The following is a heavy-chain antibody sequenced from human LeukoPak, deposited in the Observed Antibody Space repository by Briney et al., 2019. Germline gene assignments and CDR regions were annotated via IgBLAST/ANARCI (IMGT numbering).Heavy chain of an antibody. D-gene: IGHD6-13*01. J-gene: IGHJ4*02. V-gene: IGHV4-61*02. Sequence: SQTLSLTCTVSGGSISSGSYYWTWIRQPAGKGLEWIGRIYASGNTNYNPSLKSRVTISVDTSKNQFSLKLSSVTAADTAVYYCARAFARREQQLGPYYFDYWGQGTLVTVSS. CDR1: GGSISSGSYY. CDR2: IYASGNT. CDR3: ARAFARREQQLGPYYFDY.